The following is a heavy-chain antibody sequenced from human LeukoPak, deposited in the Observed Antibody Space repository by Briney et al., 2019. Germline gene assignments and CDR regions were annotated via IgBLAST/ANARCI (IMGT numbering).Heavy chain of an antibody. CDR1: GYTFTGYY. J-gene: IGHJ4*02. CDR3: ASVSGYGHSDDY. D-gene: IGHD5-12*01. V-gene: IGHV1-2*02. CDR2: INPNSGGT. Sequence: ASVKVSCKASGYTFTGYYMHWVRQAPGQGLEWTGWINPNSGGTNYAQKFQGRVTMSRDTSISTAYMELSRLRSDDTAVYYCASVSGYGHSDDYWGQGTLVTVSS.